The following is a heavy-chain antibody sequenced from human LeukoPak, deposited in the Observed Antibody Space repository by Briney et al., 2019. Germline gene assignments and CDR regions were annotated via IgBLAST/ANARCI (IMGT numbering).Heavy chain of an antibody. Sequence: GGSLRLSCTASGLTFSTSGLNWVRPAPGKRLEWVASIGPTGSDRYHADSIKGRFTISRDNANNFLYLQMNSLRAEDTAVYYCATETNGRHYDYWGQGTLLTVSS. CDR2: IGPTGSDR. V-gene: IGHV3-21*06. J-gene: IGHJ4*02. CDR3: ATETNGRHYDY. CDR1: GLTFSTSG. D-gene: IGHD1-14*01.